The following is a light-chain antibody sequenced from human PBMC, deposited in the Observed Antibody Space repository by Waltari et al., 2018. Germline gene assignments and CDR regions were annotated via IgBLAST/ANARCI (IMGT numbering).Light chain of an antibody. Sequence: DIVMTQSPDSLASSLGERVTINCSSSQNLLYNPDNKNYLAWFQQKPGQPPKLLIYWASTRESGVPDRFSGSGSGTEFTLTISSLQAADVAVYYCQQCYSTPYTFGQGTKLEIK. CDR1: QNLLYNPDNKNY. V-gene: IGKV4-1*01. J-gene: IGKJ2*01. CDR3: QQCYSTPYT. CDR2: WAS.